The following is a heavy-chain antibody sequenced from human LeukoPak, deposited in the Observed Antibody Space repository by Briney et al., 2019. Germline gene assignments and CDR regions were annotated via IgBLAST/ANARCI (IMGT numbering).Heavy chain of an antibody. CDR3: ARGSSGWYSEGYFDY. J-gene: IGHJ4*02. Sequence: GRSLRLSCAASGFTFSSYAMHWVRQAPGKGLEWVAVISYDGSNKYYADSVKGRFTISRDNSKNTLYLQMNSLRAEDTAVYYCARGSSGWYSEGYFDYWGQGTLVTVSS. D-gene: IGHD6-19*01. CDR1: GFTFSSYA. V-gene: IGHV3-30-3*01. CDR2: ISYDGSNK.